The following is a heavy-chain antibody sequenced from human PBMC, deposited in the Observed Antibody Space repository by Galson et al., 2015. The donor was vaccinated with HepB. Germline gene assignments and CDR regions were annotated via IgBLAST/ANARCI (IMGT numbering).Heavy chain of an antibody. J-gene: IGHJ4*02. V-gene: IGHV1-24*01. CDR2: FDPEDGET. CDR3: ATVGWFGEFEDY. Sequence: SVKVSCKVSGYTLTELSMHWVRQAPGKGLEWMGGFDPEDGETIYAQKFQGRVTMTEDTSTDTAYMELSSLRSEDTAVYYCATVGWFGEFEDYWGQGTLVTVSS. D-gene: IGHD3-10*01. CDR1: GYTLTELS.